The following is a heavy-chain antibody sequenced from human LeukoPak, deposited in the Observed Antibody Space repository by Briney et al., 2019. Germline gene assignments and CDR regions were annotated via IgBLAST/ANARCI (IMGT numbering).Heavy chain of an antibody. V-gene: IGHV1-24*01. CDR1: GYTLTELS. CDR3: ATKTPGVDTAIVRIRIYYYYYMDV. Sequence: VASVKVSCKVSGYTLTELSMHWVRQAPGKGLEWMGGFDPEDGETIYAQKFQGRVTMTEDTSTDTAYMELSSLRSEDTAVYYCATKTPGVDTAIVRIRIYYYYYMDVWGKGTTVTVSS. CDR2: FDPEDGET. D-gene: IGHD5-18*01. J-gene: IGHJ6*03.